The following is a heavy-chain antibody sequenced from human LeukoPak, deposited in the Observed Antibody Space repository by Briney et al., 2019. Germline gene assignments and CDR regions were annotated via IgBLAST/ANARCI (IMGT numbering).Heavy chain of an antibody. CDR2: IYYSGST. D-gene: IGHD6-19*01. J-gene: IGHJ6*03. Sequence: PSETLSLTCTVSGGSISSYYWSWIRQPPGKGLEWIAYIYYSGSTNYNPSLKSRVTTSVDTSKNQFSLKLSSVTAADTAVYYCARHARERIAVAGDYYYYHMDVWGRGTTVTVSS. V-gene: IGHV4-59*08. CDR3: ARHARERIAVAGDYYYYHMDV. CDR1: GGSISSYY.